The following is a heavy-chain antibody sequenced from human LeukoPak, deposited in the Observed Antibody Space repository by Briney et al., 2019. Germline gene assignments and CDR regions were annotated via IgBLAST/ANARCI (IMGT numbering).Heavy chain of an antibody. CDR2: IYYSGST. CDR1: GGSISSSSYY. D-gene: IGHD1-26*01. Sequence: PSETLSLTCTVSGGSISSSSYYWGWIRQPPGKGLEWIGSIYYSGSTYYNPSLKSRVTISVDTSKNQFSLKLSSVTAADTAVYYCAVLPLETSLSYYYYYYYMDVWGKGTTVTVSS. J-gene: IGHJ6*03. CDR3: AVLPLETSLSYYYYYYYMDV. V-gene: IGHV4-39*07.